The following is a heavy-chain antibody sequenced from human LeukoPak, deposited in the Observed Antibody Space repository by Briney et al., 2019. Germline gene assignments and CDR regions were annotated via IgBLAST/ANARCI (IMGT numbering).Heavy chain of an antibody. CDR3: AKYSSSSNYYYGMDV. Sequence: GGSLRLSCTASGLTFSSYSMNWVRQAPGKGLEWVSSISSSSSYIYYADSVKGRFTISRDNAKNSLYLQMNSLRVEDTAVYYCAKYSSSSNYYYGMDVWGQGTTVTVSS. V-gene: IGHV3-21*04. D-gene: IGHD6-13*01. CDR2: ISSSSSYI. J-gene: IGHJ6*02. CDR1: GLTFSSYS.